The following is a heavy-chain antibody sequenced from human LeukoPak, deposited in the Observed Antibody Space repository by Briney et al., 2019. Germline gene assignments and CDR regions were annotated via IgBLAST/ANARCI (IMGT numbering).Heavy chain of an antibody. CDR2: ISSSGSTI. J-gene: IGHJ5*02. D-gene: IGHD3-16*02. V-gene: IGHV3-11*01. CDR1: GFTFSDYY. CDR3: ASSLSFFRWFDP. Sequence: AGGSLRLSCAASGFTFSDYYMSWIRQAPGKGLEWVSYISSSGSTIYYADSVKGRFTISRDNAKNSLHLQMNSLRAEDTAVYYCASSLSFFRWFDPWGQGTLVTVSS.